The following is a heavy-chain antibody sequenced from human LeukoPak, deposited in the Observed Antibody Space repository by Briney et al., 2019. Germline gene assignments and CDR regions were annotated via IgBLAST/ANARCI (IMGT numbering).Heavy chain of an antibody. CDR2: IYPGDSDT. V-gene: IGHV5-51*01. CDR1: GYSFTSYW. D-gene: IGHD5-24*01. CDR3: ARLGRDGYTVGAFDY. Sequence: GESLKISCKGSGYSFTSYWIGWVRQMPGKGLEWMGIIYPGDSDTRYSPSFQGQVTISADKSISTAYLQWSSLKASDTAMYSGARLGRDGYTVGAFDYWGQGTLVTVSS. J-gene: IGHJ4*02.